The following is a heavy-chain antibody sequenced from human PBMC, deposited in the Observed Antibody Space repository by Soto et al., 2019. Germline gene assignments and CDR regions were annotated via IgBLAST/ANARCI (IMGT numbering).Heavy chain of an antibody. J-gene: IGHJ4*02. CDR2: ISGSAATK. CDR1: GFTFSSYA. CDR3: AQGGGYGYCSGGRCFSHDC. D-gene: IGHD2-15*01. Sequence: EVQLLESGGGSVQPGGSLRLSCAASGFTFSSYAMSWVRQAPGKGLELVSAISGSAATKHYADSVRGRFTVSRDNSKKSLYLDMNSLSADDTAVYYCAQGGGYGYCSGGRCFSHDCWGQGTLVTVSS. V-gene: IGHV3-23*01.